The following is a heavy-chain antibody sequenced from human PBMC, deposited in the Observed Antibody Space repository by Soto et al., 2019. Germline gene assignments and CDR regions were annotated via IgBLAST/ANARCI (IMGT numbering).Heavy chain of an antibody. CDR1: RYTFPSYG. V-gene: IGHV1-18*01. J-gene: IGHJ6*01. CDR3: ARVNYDGMDV. CDR2: ISAYNSNT. Sequence: ASVNVSYKASRYTFPSYGISCVRQAPGQGLEWMGWISAYNSNTNYAQKLQGRVTMSTDTSTSTAYMELRSLRSDDTVEYCCARVNYDGMDVWGQGTTVTVSS.